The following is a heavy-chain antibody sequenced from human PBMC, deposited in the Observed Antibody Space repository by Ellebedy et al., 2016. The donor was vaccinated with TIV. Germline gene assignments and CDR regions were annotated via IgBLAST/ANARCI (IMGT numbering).Heavy chain of an antibody. Sequence: GESLKISCKGSGYSFTSHWIDWVRQMPGKGLEWMGIIYPHDSDIRYSPSFQGQVTISADKSISTAYLQWSSLRASDTAMYYCARLGYTNGRPSGDDLWGRGTLVTVSS. J-gene: IGHJ2*01. CDR1: GYSFTSHW. V-gene: IGHV5-51*01. CDR3: ARLGYTNGRPSGDDL. D-gene: IGHD6-19*01. CDR2: IYPHDSDI.